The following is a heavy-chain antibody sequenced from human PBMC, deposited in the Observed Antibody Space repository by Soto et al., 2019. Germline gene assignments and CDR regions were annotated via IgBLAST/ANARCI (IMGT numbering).Heavy chain of an antibody. D-gene: IGHD1-26*01. V-gene: IGHV1-69*02. CDR2: IIPILGIA. Sequence: QVQLVQSGAEVKKPGSSVKVSCKASGGTFSSYTISWVRQAPGQGLEWMGRIIPILGIANYAQKFQGRVTITADKSTSTAYMELSSLRSEDTAVYYCARSGSYSNYFDYWCQGTLVTVSS. J-gene: IGHJ4*02. CDR1: GGTFSSYT. CDR3: ARSGSYSNYFDY.